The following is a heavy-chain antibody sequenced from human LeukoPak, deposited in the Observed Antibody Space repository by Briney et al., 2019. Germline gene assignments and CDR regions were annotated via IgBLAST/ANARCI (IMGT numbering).Heavy chain of an antibody. Sequence: SETLSHTCLGSGCFISRYYWSWIRQPPWKELEWVGYIYYSGSTNYNPSLKSRVTISVDTSKNQFSLKLSSVTAADTAVYYCARSPIVVVPAAKAYYYYGMDVWGQGTTVTVSS. CDR2: IYYSGST. D-gene: IGHD2-2*01. CDR3: ARSPIVVVPAAKAYYYYGMDV. CDR1: GCFISRYY. V-gene: IGHV4-59*01. J-gene: IGHJ6*02.